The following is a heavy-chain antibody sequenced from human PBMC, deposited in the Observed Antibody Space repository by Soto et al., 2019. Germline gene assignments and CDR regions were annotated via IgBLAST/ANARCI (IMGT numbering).Heavy chain of an antibody. J-gene: IGHJ5*02. CDR3: ARGVTVFGLVSRFWFDA. CDR2: IYNSGIT. D-gene: IGHD3-3*01. CDR1: GGSISSGDYS. Sequence: SETLSLTCTVSGGSISSGDYSWSLVRQSPGKGLEWIGHIYNSGITYYNPSLKSRVVISIDTSRSQFSLRLNSLTAADRAVYFCARGVTVFGLVSRFWFDAWGQGTVVTVSS. V-gene: IGHV4-30-4*01.